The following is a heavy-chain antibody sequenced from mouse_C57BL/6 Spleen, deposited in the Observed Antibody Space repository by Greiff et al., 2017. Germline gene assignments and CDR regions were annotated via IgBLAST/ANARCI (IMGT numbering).Heavy chain of an antibody. D-gene: IGHD3-2*02. CDR2: IHPNSGST. CDR3: ASEGQLRLPGY. CDR1: GYTFTSYW. J-gene: IGHJ2*01. V-gene: IGHV1-64*01. Sequence: QVQLQQPGAELVKPGASVKLSCKASGYTFTSYWMHWVKQRPGQGLEWIGMIHPNSGSTNYNEKFKSKATLTVDKSSSTAYMQLSSLTSEDSAVYYCASEGQLRLPGYWGQGTTLTVSS.